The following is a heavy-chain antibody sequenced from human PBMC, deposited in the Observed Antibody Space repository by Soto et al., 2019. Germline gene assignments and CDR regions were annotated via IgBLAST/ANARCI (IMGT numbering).Heavy chain of an antibody. V-gene: IGHV4-4*02. D-gene: IGHD3-10*01. CDR2: IYYSGST. CDR1: GGSISSSNW. Sequence: SETLSLTCAVSGGSISSSNWWSWVRQPPGKGLEWIGEIYYSGSTKYNPSLESRVTISVDTSKNQFSLKLSSVTTADTAVYYCARESAGSGKNNWFDPWGQGTLVTVSS. J-gene: IGHJ5*02. CDR3: ARESAGSGKNNWFDP.